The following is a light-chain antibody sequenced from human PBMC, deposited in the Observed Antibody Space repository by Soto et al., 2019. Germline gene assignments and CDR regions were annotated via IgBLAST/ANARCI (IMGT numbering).Light chain of an antibody. V-gene: IGKV1-33*01. CDR1: QDIRKY. CDR2: DAS. J-gene: IGKJ4*01. CDR3: QQYDNRPL. Sequence: DIQMTQSPSSLSASVGDRVTITCQASQDIRKYLNWYQQKPGKAPKLLIYDASNLETGVPSRFSGGGSGTDFSFSINSLQPEVSATYGCQQYDNRPLFGGGTKVEI.